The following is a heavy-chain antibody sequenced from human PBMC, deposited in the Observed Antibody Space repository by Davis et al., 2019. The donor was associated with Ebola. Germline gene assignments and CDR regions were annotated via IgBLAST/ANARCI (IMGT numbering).Heavy chain of an antibody. V-gene: IGHV1-2*06. Sequence: ASVKVSCKASGYTFTGYYMHWVRQAPGQGLEWMGRINPNSGGTNYAQKFQGRVTMTRDTSISTAYMELSRLRSDDTAVYYCATSIAAAGTGEFDYWGQGTLVTVSS. CDR3: ATSIAAAGTGEFDY. CDR1: GYTFTGYY. CDR2: INPNSGGT. J-gene: IGHJ4*02. D-gene: IGHD6-13*01.